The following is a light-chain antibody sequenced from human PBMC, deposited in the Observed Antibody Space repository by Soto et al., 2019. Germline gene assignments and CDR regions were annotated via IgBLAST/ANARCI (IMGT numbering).Light chain of an antibody. CDR1: SSDGWRYNF. CDR2: DVS. Sequence: QSVLSQPPSASGSPGQSVTISCTGTSSDGWRYNFVSWYQHHQGKAPKLMIYDVSQRPSGVPDRFSGSKSGNTASLTVSGLQAEDEADYYCNSYADSNTYVFGTGTKVTVL. J-gene: IGLJ1*01. CDR3: NSYADSNTYV. V-gene: IGLV2-8*01.